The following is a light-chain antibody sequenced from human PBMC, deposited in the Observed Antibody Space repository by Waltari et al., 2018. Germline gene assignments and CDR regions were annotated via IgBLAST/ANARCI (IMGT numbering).Light chain of an antibody. CDR1: QGISTG. CDR2: GAS. J-gene: IGKJ5*01. CDR3: QQTNSFPVT. V-gene: IGKV1D-12*01. Sequence: DLQMTQSPSPVSASVGDRVTITCRASQGISTGLAWYQQKPGKAPELLIYGASSLESGVPSRFSGSGSGTDFTLTISSLQPEDFATYYCQQTNSFPVTFGQGTRLEIK.